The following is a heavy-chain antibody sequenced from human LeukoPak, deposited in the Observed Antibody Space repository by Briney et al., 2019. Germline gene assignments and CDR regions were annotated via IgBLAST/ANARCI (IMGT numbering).Heavy chain of an antibody. D-gene: IGHD3-3*01. Sequence: GGSLRLSCAASGFTFSSYSMNWVRQAPGKGLEWVSSISSSSSYIYYADSVKGRFTISRDNAKNSLHLQMNSLRAEDTAVYYCARDELLPYYDFWSGLGPIDYWGQGTLVTVSS. CDR2: ISSSSSYI. CDR1: GFTFSSYS. J-gene: IGHJ4*02. CDR3: ARDELLPYYDFWSGLGPIDY. V-gene: IGHV3-21*01.